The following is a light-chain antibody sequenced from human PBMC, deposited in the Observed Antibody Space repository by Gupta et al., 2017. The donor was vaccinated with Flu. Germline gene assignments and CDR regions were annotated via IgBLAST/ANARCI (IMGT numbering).Light chain of an antibody. J-gene: IGLJ2*01. V-gene: IGLV6-57*01. Sequence: VTTSCTRSSGGVDSNYVQWYQQRPGGSPTTVLYKDDKRPSGVPDRFSGSIDTSSNSASLTISGLRAEDEADYYCQSFDSSDHVVFGGGTKLTVL. CDR3: QSFDSSDHVV. CDR1: SGGVDSNY. CDR2: KDD.